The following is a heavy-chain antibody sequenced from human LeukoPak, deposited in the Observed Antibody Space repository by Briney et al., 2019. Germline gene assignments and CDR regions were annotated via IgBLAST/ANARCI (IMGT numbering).Heavy chain of an antibody. CDR2: IYYSGST. Sequence: PSETLSLTCTVSGGSISSYYWSWIRQPPGKGLEWIGYIYYSGSTNYNPSLKSRVTISVDTPKNQFSLKLSSVTAADTAVYYCAREFRVHYYGSGSYTWFDPWGQGTLVTVSS. CDR3: AREFRVHYYGSGSYTWFDP. J-gene: IGHJ5*02. D-gene: IGHD3-10*01. CDR1: GGSISSYY. V-gene: IGHV4-59*01.